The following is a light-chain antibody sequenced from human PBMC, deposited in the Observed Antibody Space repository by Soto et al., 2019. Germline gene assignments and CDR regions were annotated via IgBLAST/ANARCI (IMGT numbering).Light chain of an antibody. CDR1: SSDVGGYNY. CDR3: SSYTSSSTLLFV. Sequence: LTQPASVSGSPGQSITISCTGTSSDVGGYNYVSWYQQHPGKAPKLMIYDVSNRPSGVSNRFSGSKSGNTASLTISGLQAEDETEYYCSSYTSSSTLLFVFGTGIKVTVL. CDR2: DVS. V-gene: IGLV2-14*01. J-gene: IGLJ1*01.